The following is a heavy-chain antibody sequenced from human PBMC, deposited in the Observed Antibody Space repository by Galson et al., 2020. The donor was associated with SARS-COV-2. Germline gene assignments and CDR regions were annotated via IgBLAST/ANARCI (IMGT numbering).Heavy chain of an antibody. Sequence: SCKASGYTFTSYYMHWVRQAPGQGLEWMGIIHPSGGSTSYAQKFQGRVTMTRDTSTSTVYMELSSLRSEDTAVYYCARDPTGATVTTFDYYYGMDVWGQGTTVTVSS. J-gene: IGHJ6*02. CDR2: IHPSGGST. V-gene: IGHV1-46*01. D-gene: IGHD4-4*01. CDR3: ARDPTGATVTTFDYYYGMDV. CDR1: GYTFTSYY.